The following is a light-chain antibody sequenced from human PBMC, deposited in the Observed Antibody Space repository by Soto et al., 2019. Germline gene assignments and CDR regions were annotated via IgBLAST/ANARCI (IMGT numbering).Light chain of an antibody. J-gene: IGKJ1*01. CDR2: WAS. Sequence: DIVMTQSPDSLAVSLGERATINCKSSQSVLYSSNNKNYLAWYQQKPGQPPKLLIYWASTRESGVPDRCCGSGSGGDFSLSISTLQAEEVAVYHCQQYFSSPQTFGQGTKVEIK. CDR1: QSVLYSSNNKNY. V-gene: IGKV4-1*01. CDR3: QQYFSSPQT.